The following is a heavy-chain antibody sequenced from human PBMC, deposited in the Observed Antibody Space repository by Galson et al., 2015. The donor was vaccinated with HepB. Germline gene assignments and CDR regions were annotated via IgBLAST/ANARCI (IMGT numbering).Heavy chain of an antibody. Sequence: LRLSCAASGFSFSSYAMSWVRQAPGKGLQWVASISGSGGSTYYADSVKGRFTISRDNSKKTLYLQMNSLRAEDTAVYYCAKRSGGPYDSVTYYPDYWGQGTLVTVSS. CDR1: GFSFSSYA. V-gene: IGHV3-23*01. D-gene: IGHD3-22*01. CDR2: ISGSGGST. J-gene: IGHJ4*02. CDR3: AKRSGGPYDSVTYYPDY.